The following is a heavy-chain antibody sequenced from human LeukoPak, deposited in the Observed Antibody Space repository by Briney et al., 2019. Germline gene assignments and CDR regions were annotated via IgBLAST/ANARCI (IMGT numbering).Heavy chain of an antibody. Sequence: GGSLRLSCAASGFAFGSDWMHWVRQAPGKGLVWVSPINSDGTSTNYAGSVKGRFTISRDNANSMLYLQMNSLGAEDTALYYCVRGSSWAYFYGMDVWGQGTTVIVSS. CDR1: GFAFGSDW. CDR2: INSDGTST. V-gene: IGHV3-74*01. J-gene: IGHJ6*02. D-gene: IGHD6-13*01. CDR3: VRGSSWAYFYGMDV.